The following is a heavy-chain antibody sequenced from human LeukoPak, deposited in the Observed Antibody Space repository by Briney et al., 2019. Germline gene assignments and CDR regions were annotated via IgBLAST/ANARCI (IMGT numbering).Heavy chain of an antibody. V-gene: IGHV3-30*03. J-gene: IGHJ3*01. D-gene: IGHD4-23*01. CDR3: ARDYGGNSFAFDF. CDR1: GFTFSNYG. CDR2: ISYDGSNK. Sequence: GRSLRLSCAASGFTFSNYGMHWVRQAPGKGLEWVAIISYDGSNKYYADSVKGRFTISRDNSKNTLFLQMNSLRAEDTAVYYCARDYGGNSFAFDFWGQGTMVTVSS.